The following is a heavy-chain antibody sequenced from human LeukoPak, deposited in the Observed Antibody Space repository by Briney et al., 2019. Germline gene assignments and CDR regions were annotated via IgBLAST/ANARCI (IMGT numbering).Heavy chain of an antibody. Sequence: ASVKVSCKASGYTFTSYGISWVRQAPGQGLEWMGWISAYNGNTNYAQKLQGRVIMTTDTSTSTAYMELRSLRSDDTAVYYCARDYDILTGYYKSSGYWGQGTLVTVSS. D-gene: IGHD3-9*01. J-gene: IGHJ4*02. CDR1: GYTFTSYG. V-gene: IGHV1-18*01. CDR3: ARDYDILTGYYKSSGY. CDR2: ISAYNGNT.